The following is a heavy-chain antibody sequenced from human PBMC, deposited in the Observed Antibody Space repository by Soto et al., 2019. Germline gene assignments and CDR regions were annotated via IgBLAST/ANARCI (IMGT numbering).Heavy chain of an antibody. Sequence: QVQLQESGPGLVKPSGTLSLTCAVSGGSFTSNNWWTWVRQPPGQGLEWVGEIYRTGSTNCNPSLKSRVTISLDKSENQFSLKVTSLTAADTAVYYCASRDPGTSVYYWGQGTLVTVSS. CDR1: GGSFTSNNW. J-gene: IGHJ4*02. CDR2: IYRTGST. D-gene: IGHD1-7*01. CDR3: ASRDPGTSVYY. V-gene: IGHV4-4*02.